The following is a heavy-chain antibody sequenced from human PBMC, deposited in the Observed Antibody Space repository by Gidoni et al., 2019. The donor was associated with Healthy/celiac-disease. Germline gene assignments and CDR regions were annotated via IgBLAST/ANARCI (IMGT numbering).Heavy chain of an antibody. CDR2: IIPIFGTA. CDR1: VGTFSSYA. CDR3: ARDSNPRRIFGVAPWWAGMDV. J-gene: IGHJ6*02. V-gene: IGHV1-69*01. Sequence: QVQLVQSGAEVKKPGSSVKVSCKASVGTFSSYAIRWVRQAPGQGLEWMEGIIPIFGTANYAQKFQGRVTITADESTSTAYMELSSLRSEDTAVYYCARDSNPRRIFGVAPWWAGMDVWGQGTTVTVSS. D-gene: IGHD3-3*01.